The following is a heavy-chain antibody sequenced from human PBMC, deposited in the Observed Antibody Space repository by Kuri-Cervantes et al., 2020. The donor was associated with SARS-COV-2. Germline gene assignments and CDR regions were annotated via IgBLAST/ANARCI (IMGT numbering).Heavy chain of an antibody. V-gene: IGHV4-38-2*02. CDR2: IHHSGNT. J-gene: IGHJ4*02. CDR1: DDSISTNYY. D-gene: IGHD6-19*01. Sequence: GSLRLSCTVSDDSISTNYYWGWIRQPPGKGLEWIGIIHHSGNTHYNSSLMSRVTMSVDTFKNQFSLNLRSLTAADTAIYYCARGGYSSGWYAVDWGQGTLVTVSS. CDR3: ARGGYSSGWYAVD.